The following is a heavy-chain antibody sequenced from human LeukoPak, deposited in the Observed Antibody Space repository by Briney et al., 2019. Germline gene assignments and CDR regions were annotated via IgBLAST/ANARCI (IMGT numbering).Heavy chain of an antibody. J-gene: IGHJ3*02. CDR1: GGSISSYY. CDR3: ARDPIWSGYPIGLDDAFDI. Sequence: SETLSLTCTASGGSISSYYWGWIRQPAGKGLKWIGRIYTSGSTNYNTSLKSRVTMPVDTSKNQFSLKLSSVTAADTAVYYCARDPIWSGYPIGLDDAFDIWGQVTMVTVSS. V-gene: IGHV4-4*07. CDR2: IYTSGST. D-gene: IGHD3-3*01.